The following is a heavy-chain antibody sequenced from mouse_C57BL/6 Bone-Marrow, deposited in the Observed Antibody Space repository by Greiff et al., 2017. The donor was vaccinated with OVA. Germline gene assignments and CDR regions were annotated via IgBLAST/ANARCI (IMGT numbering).Heavy chain of an antibody. CDR3: ARDGYYQYYFDY. J-gene: IGHJ2*01. CDR1: GFTFSSYT. V-gene: IGHV5-9*01. CDR2: ISGGGGNT. Sequence: VESGGGLVKPGGSLKLSCAASGFTFSSYTMSWVRQTPEKRLEWVATISGGGGNTFYPDSVKGRFTISRDNAKNTLYLQMSSLRSEDTALYYCARDGYYQYYFDYWGQGTTLTVSS. D-gene: IGHD2-3*01.